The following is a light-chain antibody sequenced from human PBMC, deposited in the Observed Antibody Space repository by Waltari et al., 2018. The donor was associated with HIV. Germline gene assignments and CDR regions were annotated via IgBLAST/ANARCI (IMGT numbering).Light chain of an antibody. CDR1: ALSKHF. CDR3: QSADTSGTVV. V-gene: IGLV3-25*03. J-gene: IGLJ2*01. Sequence: YELTQPPSVPLSPGQTAKITCSGDALSKHFASWYQQKPGQAPVSIIFRDNERPPGIPDRFSASSSGTKATLTISDVQAEDEADFYCQSADTSGTVVFGGGTRLTVL. CDR2: RDN.